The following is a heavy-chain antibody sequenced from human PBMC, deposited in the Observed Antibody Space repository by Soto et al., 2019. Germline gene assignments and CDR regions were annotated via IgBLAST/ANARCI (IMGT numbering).Heavy chain of an antibody. CDR2: FDPEDGET. D-gene: IGHD6-19*01. CDR1: GYTLTELS. V-gene: IGHV1-24*01. CDR3: ASLSRIAVASGWFDP. Sequence: ASVKVSCNVSGYTLTELSMHLVRQAPGKGLEWMGGFDPEDGETIYAQKFQGRVTMTEDTSTDTAYMELSSLRSEDTAVYYCASLSRIAVASGWFDPWGQGTLVTVSS. J-gene: IGHJ5*02.